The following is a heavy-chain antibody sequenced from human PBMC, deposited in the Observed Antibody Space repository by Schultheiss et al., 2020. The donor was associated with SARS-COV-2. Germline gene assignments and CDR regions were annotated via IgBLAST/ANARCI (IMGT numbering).Heavy chain of an antibody. J-gene: IGHJ4*02. D-gene: IGHD3-22*01. Sequence: GESLKISCAASGFTFSNAWMSWVRQAPGKGLEWVGRIKSKTDGGTTDYAAPVKGRFTISRDDSKNTLYLQMNSLKTEDTAVYYCTGASKWFILYYFDYWGQGTLVTVSS. CDR1: GFTFSNAW. V-gene: IGHV3-15*01. CDR2: IKSKTDGGTT. CDR3: TGASKWFILYYFDY.